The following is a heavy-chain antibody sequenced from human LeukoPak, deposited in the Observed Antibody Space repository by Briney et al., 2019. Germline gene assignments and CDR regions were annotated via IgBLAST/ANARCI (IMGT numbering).Heavy chain of an antibody. V-gene: IGHV1-18*01. J-gene: IGHJ5*02. D-gene: IGHD6-6*01. CDR3: ARIGLHSSSAWWFDP. CDR2: ISAYNGNT. CDR1: GYTFTSYG. Sequence: GASVKVSCKASGYTFTSYGISWVRQAPGQGLEWMGWISAYNGNTNYAQKLQGRVTMTTDTSTSTAYMELRSLRSDDTAVYYCARIGLHSSSAWWFDPWGQGTLVTVSS.